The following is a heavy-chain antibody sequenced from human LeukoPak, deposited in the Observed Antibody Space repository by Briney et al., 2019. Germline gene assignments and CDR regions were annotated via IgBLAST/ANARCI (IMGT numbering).Heavy chain of an antibody. J-gene: IGHJ4*02. V-gene: IGHV4-59*08. Sequence: SETLSLTCTVSGDSISNFYWSWIRQPPGKGLEWIGYIYYSGSTNYNPSLKSRVTISVDTSKNQFSLKLSSVTAADTAVYYCARSAAVATEPFDYWGQGTLVTVSS. CDR1: GDSISNFY. D-gene: IGHD5-12*01. CDR2: IYYSGST. CDR3: ARSAAVATEPFDY.